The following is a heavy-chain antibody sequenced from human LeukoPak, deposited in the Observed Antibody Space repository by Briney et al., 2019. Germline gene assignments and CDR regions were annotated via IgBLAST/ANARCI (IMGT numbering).Heavy chain of an antibody. D-gene: IGHD6-13*01. V-gene: IGHV4-39*01. CDR3: ARHGAAAAGTNFDC. Sequence: PSETLSLTCTVSGGSISTSGFYWGWIRQPPGKGLEWIGSIYYSGNTYYNPSLRSRLTISVDTSKNQFSLKLSSVTAADTAVYYCARHGAAAAGTNFDCWGQGTLVTVSS. CDR2: IYYSGNT. J-gene: IGHJ4*02. CDR1: GGSISTSGFY.